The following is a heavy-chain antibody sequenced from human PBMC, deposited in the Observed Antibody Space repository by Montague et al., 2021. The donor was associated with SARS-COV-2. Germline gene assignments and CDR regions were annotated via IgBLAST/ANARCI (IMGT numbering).Heavy chain of an antibody. CDR3: ARVGRQQLGRLSGLDG. CDR2: IYYSEST. D-gene: IGHD6-13*01. CDR1: GGSISSSSYY. J-gene: IGHJ6*02. V-gene: IGHV4-39*07. Sequence: SETLSLTCTVSGGSISSSSYYWGWIRQPPGKGLEWIGSIYYSESTYYNPSLKNRVTISVDTSKNQFSLKLSYVTAADTAVYYCARVGRQQLGRLSGLDGWGQGTTVTASS.